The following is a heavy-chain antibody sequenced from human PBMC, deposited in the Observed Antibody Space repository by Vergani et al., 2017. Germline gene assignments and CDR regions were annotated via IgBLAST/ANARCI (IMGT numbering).Heavy chain of an antibody. D-gene: IGHD2-2*01. CDR3: ARVRDIVVVPAAYLDY. CDR1: GGTFSSYA. V-gene: IGHV1-69*01. Sequence: QVQLVQSGAEVKKPGSSVKVSCKASGGTFSSYAISWVRQAPGQGLEGMGGIIPIFGTANYAQKFQGRVTITADESTSTAYMELSSLRSEDTAVYYCARVRDIVVVPAAYLDYWGQGTLVTVSS. J-gene: IGHJ4*02. CDR2: IIPIFGTA.